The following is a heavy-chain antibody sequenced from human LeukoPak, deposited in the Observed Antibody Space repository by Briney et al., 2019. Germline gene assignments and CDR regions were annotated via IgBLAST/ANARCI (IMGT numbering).Heavy chain of an antibody. CDR3: AREWGPAAINGPGY. V-gene: IGHV3-30*03. CDR1: GFTFSSDG. CDR2: ISYDGSNK. D-gene: IGHD2-2*02. J-gene: IGHJ4*02. Sequence: GRSLRLSCAASGFTFSSDGMHWVRQAPGKGLEWVAVISYDGSNKYYADSVKGRFTISRDNSKNTLYLQMNSLRAEDTAVYYCAREWGPAAINGPGYWGQGTLVTVSS.